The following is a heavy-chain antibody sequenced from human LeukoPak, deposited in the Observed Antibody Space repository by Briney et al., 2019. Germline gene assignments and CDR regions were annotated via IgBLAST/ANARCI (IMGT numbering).Heavy chain of an antibody. CDR1: GGSISSGSYY. V-gene: IGHV4-61*02. CDR3: ARGIFRPGSLRFLEWSDAFDI. D-gene: IGHD3-3*01. Sequence: PSETLSLTCTVSGGSISSGSYYWSWIRQPAGKGLEWIGRIYTSGSTNYNPSLKSRVTISVDTSKNQFSLKLSSVTAADTAVYYCARGIFRPGSLRFLEWSDAFDIWGQGTMVTVSS. CDR2: IYTSGST. J-gene: IGHJ3*02.